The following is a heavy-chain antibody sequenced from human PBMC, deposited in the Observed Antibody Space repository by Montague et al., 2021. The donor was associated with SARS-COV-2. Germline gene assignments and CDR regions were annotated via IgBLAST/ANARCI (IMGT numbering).Heavy chain of an antibody. CDR1: GGSFSGHY. J-gene: IGHJ4*03. CDR2: INHSGST. Sequence: SETLSLTCAVYGGSFSGHYWSWIRQPPGKGLEWIGEINHSGSTKYNPSLKSRVTISLDTSKNQFSLKLSSVTAADTAVYYCARGTERVFTYDYDSSGYASGHWGQGTLVTGSS. D-gene: IGHD3-22*01. CDR3: ARGTERVFTYDYDSSGYASGH. V-gene: IGHV4-34*01.